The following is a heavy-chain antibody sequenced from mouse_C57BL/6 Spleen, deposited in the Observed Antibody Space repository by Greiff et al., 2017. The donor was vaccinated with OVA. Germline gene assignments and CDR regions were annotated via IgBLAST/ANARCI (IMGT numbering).Heavy chain of an antibody. V-gene: IGHV5-4*03. J-gene: IGHJ3*01. CDR3: ARSGYDYDWFAY. CDR1: GFTFSSYA. D-gene: IGHD2-4*01. CDR2: ISDGGSYT. Sequence: EVKLVESGGGLVKPGGSLKLSCAASGFTFSSYAMSWVRQTPEKRLEWVATISDGGSYTYYPDNVKGRFTISRDNAKNNLYLQMSHLKSEDTAMYYCARSGYDYDWFAYWGQGTLVTVSA.